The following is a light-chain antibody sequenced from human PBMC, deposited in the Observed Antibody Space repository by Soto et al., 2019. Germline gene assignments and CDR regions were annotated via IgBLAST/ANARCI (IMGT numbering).Light chain of an antibody. Sequence: ETVMTQSPATLSVSPGERATLSCRASQSVSTNLAWYQQKPGQAPRLLIYGASARATGIPTRFSGSGSGTEFTVIISSLQPEDFAVYYCHQYLNWPQAFGQGTKVEIK. J-gene: IGKJ1*01. CDR3: HQYLNWPQA. CDR2: GAS. CDR1: QSVSTN. V-gene: IGKV3-15*01.